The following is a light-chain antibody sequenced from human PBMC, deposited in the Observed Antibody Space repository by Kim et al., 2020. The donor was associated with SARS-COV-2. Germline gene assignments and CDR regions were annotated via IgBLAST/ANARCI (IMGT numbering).Light chain of an antibody. CDR2: QDS. V-gene: IGLV3-1*01. Sequence: VYVSPGQTASITCSGDKLGDKYACWYQQKPGQSPVLVIYQDSKRPSGIPERFAGSNSGNTATLTIGGTQAMDEADYYCQAWDSSVVFGGGTKLTVL. CDR1: KLGDKY. CDR3: QAWDSSVV. J-gene: IGLJ2*01.